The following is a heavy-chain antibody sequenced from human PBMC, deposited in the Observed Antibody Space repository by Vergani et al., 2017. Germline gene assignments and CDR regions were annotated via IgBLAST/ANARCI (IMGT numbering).Heavy chain of an antibody. CDR1: GFTFNHYA. CDR3: AKANPRNSGYDYLYYYGMDV. Sequence: EVQLLESGGDLVQPGGSLRLSCAASGFTFNHYAMNWVRQAPGKGLEWVSGISGSGGSTYYAGSVKGRFTISRDSSKNTLYLQMNSLSAGDTAVYYCAKANPRNSGYDYLYYYGMDVWGQXP. J-gene: IGHJ6*02. V-gene: IGHV3-23*01. CDR2: ISGSGGST. D-gene: IGHD5-12*01.